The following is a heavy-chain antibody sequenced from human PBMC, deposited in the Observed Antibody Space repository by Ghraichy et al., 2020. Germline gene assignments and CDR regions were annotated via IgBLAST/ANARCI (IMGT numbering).Heavy chain of an antibody. J-gene: IGHJ4*02. CDR2: VSGGGGST. CDR3: AKSGDYGDYPNY. Sequence: GESLNISCAASGFTFSSYAMSWVRQAPGKGLEWVSAVSGGGGSTYYADSVKGRFTISRDNSKNTLYLQMNSLRAEDTDVYYCAKSGDYGDYPNYWGQGTLVTVSS. CDR1: GFTFSSYA. V-gene: IGHV3-23*01. D-gene: IGHD4-17*01.